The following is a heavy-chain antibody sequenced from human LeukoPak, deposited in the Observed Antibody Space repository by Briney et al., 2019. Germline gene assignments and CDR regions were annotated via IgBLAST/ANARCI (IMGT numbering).Heavy chain of an antibody. CDR1: GGSFSGYY. J-gene: IGHJ4*02. V-gene: IGHV4-59*01. D-gene: IGHD6-19*01. Sequence: SETLSLTCAVYGGSFSGYYWSWIRQPPGKGLEWIGYIYYSGGTNYNPSLKSRVTISVDTSKNQFSLKLSSVTAADTAVYYCARSVTSGWQLRPDYWGQGTLVTVSS. CDR2: IYYSGGT. CDR3: ARSVTSGWQLRPDY.